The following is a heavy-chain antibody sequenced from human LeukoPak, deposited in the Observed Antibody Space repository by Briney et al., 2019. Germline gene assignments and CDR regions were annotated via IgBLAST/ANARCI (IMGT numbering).Heavy chain of an antibody. CDR3: ARLNGEATIFGY. CDR1: GFTVSGNY. Sequence: GGSLRLSCAASGFTVSGNYMSWVRQAPGKGLEWVSIIYSGGSTYYGDSVKGRFTISRDNAKNSLYLQMNSLTAEDTAVYYCARLNGEATIFGYWGQGSLVTVSS. J-gene: IGHJ4*02. CDR2: IYSGGST. D-gene: IGHD5-12*01. V-gene: IGHV3-53*01.